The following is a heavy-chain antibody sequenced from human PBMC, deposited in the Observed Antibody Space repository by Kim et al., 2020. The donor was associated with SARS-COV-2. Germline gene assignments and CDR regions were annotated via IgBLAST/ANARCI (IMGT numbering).Heavy chain of an antibody. CDR3: ARAPLSSSFDY. J-gene: IGHJ4*02. CDR2: INHSGST. CDR1: GGSFSGYY. V-gene: IGHV4-34*01. D-gene: IGHD6-13*01. Sequence: SETLSLTCAVYGGSFSGYYWSWIRQPPGKGLEWIGEINHSGSTNYNPSLKSRVTISVDTSKNQFSLKLSSVTAADTAVYYCARAPLSSSFDYWGQGTLVT.